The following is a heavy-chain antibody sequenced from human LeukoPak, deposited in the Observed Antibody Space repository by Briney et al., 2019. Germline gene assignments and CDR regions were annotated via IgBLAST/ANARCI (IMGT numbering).Heavy chain of an antibody. V-gene: IGHV3-23*01. D-gene: IGHD1-26*01. CDR3: TRRVGGTPDH. CDR1: GFTFSTYV. Sequence: PGGSLRLSCAASGFTFSTYVMTWVRQAPGKGLEWVSAIGADGRSTDYADSVKGRFTISRDISKNTLYLQMNSLRAEDTALYYCTRRVGGTPDHWGLGTLVTASS. J-gene: IGHJ5*02. CDR2: IGADGRST.